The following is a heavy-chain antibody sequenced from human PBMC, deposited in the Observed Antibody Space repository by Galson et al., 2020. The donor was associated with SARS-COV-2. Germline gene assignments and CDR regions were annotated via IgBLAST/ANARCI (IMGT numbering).Heavy chain of an antibody. J-gene: IGHJ6*02. CDR3: ASLPRPISVVNGVDV. D-gene: IGHD2-15*01. Sequence: KISCKASGGTFSSYAISWVRQAPGQGLEWMGRIIPILGIANYAQKFQGRVTITADKSTSTAYMELSSLRSEDTAVYYWASLPRPISVVNGVDVGGQGTTVTVSS. CDR2: IIPILGIA. V-gene: IGHV1-69*04. CDR1: GGTFSSYA.